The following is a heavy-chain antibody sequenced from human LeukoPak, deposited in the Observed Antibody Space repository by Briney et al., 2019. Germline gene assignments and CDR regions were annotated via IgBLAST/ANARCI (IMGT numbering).Heavy chain of an antibody. CDR3: AKGHQVTFFDY. D-gene: IGHD5-18*01. CDR2: ISSTGDST. Sequence: PGGSLRLSCAASGFTFSSYAMSWVRQTPGKGLERVSTISSTGDSTYHADSVKGRFTISRDNSKNTLYLQMNSLRAEDTAVYYCAKGHQVTFFDYWGQGTLVTVSS. V-gene: IGHV3-23*01. CDR1: GFTFSSYA. J-gene: IGHJ4*02.